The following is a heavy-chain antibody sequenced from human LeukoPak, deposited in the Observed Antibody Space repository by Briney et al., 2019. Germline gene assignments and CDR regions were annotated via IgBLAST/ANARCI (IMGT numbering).Heavy chain of an antibody. CDR1: GFTFSSYA. Sequence: GGSLRLSCAASGFTFSSYAMHWVRQAPGKGLHWVAVISYDGSNKYYADSVKGRFTISRDNSKNTLHMQMNSLRAEDTAVYYCARDSVEVRGVIIPYYFDYWGQGTLVTVSS. J-gene: IGHJ4*02. CDR3: ARDSVEVRGVIIPYYFDY. D-gene: IGHD3-10*01. CDR2: ISYDGSNK. V-gene: IGHV3-30-3*01.